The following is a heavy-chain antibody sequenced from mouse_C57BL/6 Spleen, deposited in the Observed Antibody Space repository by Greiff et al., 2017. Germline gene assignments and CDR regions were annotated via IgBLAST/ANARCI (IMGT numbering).Heavy chain of an antibody. CDR3: ARSYYSNYAGAMDD. CDR2: INPNSGST. Sequence: QVQLQQSGAELVKPGASVKLSCKASGYTFTSYWMHWVKQRPGQGLEWIGMINPNSGSTNYNEKFKSKATLTVDKSSSTAYMQLSSLTSEDSAVYYCARSYYSNYAGAMDDWGQGTSVTVSS. J-gene: IGHJ4*01. D-gene: IGHD2-5*01. V-gene: IGHV1-64*01. CDR1: GYTFTSYW.